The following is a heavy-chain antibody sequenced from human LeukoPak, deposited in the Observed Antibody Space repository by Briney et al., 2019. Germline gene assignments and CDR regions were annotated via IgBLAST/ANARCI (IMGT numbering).Heavy chain of an antibody. V-gene: IGHV4-59*08. Sequence: PSETLSLTCTVSGGSISSYYWSWIRQPPGKGLEWIGYIYYSGSTNYNPSLKSRVTISIDTSKNQISLRLTSVTAADTAMYYCARQTGSGLFTLPGGQGTLVTVSS. CDR2: IYYSGST. D-gene: IGHD3/OR15-3a*01. CDR1: GGSISSYY. J-gene: IGHJ4*02. CDR3: ARQTGSGLFTLP.